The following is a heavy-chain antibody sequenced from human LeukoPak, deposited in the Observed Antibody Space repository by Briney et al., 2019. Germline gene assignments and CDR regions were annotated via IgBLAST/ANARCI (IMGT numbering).Heavy chain of an antibody. V-gene: IGHV1-8*02. J-gene: IGHJ4*02. CDR1: GYTFTSYY. Sequence: ASVKVSCKASGYTFTSYYMHWVRQATGQGLEWMGWMNPNSGNTGYAQKFQGRVTMTRNTSISTAYMELSSLRSEDTAVYYCARGRVAVAGTGSYFDYWGQGTLVTVSS. D-gene: IGHD6-19*01. CDR2: MNPNSGNT. CDR3: ARGRVAVAGTGSYFDY.